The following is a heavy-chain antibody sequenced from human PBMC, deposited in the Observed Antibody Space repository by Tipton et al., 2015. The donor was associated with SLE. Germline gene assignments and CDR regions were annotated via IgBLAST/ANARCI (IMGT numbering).Heavy chain of an antibody. CDR3: ARAEVVIIPAAKYSYYYGMDV. D-gene: IGHD2-2*01. J-gene: IGHJ6*02. Sequence: TLSLTCDVYGGSSRNYYWTWIRQPPGKGLEWIGEVDHRGSANYNPSLENRVTISRDTSRTQFSLTLTSVTAADTAVYYCARAEVVIIPAAKYSYYYGMDVWGQGTTVTVS. CDR1: GGSSRNYY. V-gene: IGHV4-34*01. CDR2: VDHRGSA.